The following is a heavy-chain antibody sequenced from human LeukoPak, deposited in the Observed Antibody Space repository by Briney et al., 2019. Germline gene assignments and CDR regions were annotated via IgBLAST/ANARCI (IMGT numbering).Heavy chain of an antibody. Sequence: PSETLSLTCTVSGGSISSGGYYWSWIRQHPGMGLEWIGYIYYSGSTYYNPSLKSRVTISVDTSKNQFSLKLSSVTAADTAVYYCARQWLVFWFDPWGQGTLVTVSS. J-gene: IGHJ5*02. CDR3: ARQWLVFWFDP. V-gene: IGHV4-31*03. CDR1: GGSISSGGYY. D-gene: IGHD6-19*01. CDR2: IYYSGST.